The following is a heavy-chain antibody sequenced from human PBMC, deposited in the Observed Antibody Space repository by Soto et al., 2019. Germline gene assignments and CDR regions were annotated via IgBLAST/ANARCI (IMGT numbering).Heavy chain of an antibody. V-gene: IGHV4-59*08. D-gene: IGHD6-13*01. Sequence: PSETLSLTCTVSGGSISSYYWSWIRQPPGKGLEWIGYIYYSGSTNYNPSLKSRVTISVDTSKNQFSLKLSSVTAADTAVYYCARHAPYSSGGYVHFDYWGQGTLVTVSS. CDR1: GGSISSYY. CDR3: ARHAPYSSGGYVHFDY. J-gene: IGHJ4*02. CDR2: IYYSGST.